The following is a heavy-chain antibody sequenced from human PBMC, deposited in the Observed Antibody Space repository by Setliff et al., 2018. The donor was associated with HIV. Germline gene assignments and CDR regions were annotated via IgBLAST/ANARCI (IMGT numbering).Heavy chain of an antibody. D-gene: IGHD3-3*01. CDR1: GYSLTSYS. Sequence: ASVKVSCKASGYSLTSYSINWVRQAPGQGLEWMGCINCNAGNPTYAHCFTGRFVFSVETPVSTAYLQIFSLKAEDTAVYYCTRDHTPPPNYDFWSGQLDLRNIFYYMDVWGTGSPVTVS. CDR2: INCNAGNP. V-gene: IGHV7-4-1*01. J-gene: IGHJ6*03. CDR3: TRDHTPPPNYDFWSGQLDLRNIFYYMDV.